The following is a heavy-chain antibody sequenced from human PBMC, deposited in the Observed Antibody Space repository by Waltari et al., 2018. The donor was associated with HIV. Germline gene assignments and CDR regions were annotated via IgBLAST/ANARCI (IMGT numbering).Heavy chain of an antibody. J-gene: IGHJ3*02. V-gene: IGHV3-23*04. CDR2: ISSGGGST. D-gene: IGHD3-22*01. Sequence: EVQLVESGGGLVQPGGSLRSSCAAPGFTFSTYAMSWVRQAPGKGLEWVSAISSGGGSTNYADSVKGRFTISRDNSKNTLYLQMNSLRADDTAVYYCAKTKYYESDAFDIWGQGTMVTVSS. CDR1: GFTFSTYA. CDR3: AKTKYYESDAFDI.